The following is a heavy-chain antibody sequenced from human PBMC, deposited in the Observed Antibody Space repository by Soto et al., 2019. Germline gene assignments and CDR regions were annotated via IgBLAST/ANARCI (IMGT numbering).Heavy chain of an antibody. D-gene: IGHD3-3*01. CDR3: ARGGGVGVAGSAAFDM. J-gene: IGHJ3*02. Sequence: QLHLVQSGAVVKKPGASVTVSCSASGYPVTAYYMHWVRQALGRGLEWMGGINPATGAAKYTQTFQGRVTMTRDTSTSTVFMELGGLTSEDTAVFYCARGGGVGVAGSAAFDMWGQGTLVTVSS. CDR1: GYPVTAYY. CDR2: INPATGAA. V-gene: IGHV1-2*02.